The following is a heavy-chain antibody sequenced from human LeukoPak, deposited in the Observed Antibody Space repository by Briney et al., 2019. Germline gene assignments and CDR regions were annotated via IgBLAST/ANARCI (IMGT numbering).Heavy chain of an antibody. J-gene: IGHJ6*03. D-gene: IGHD1-26*01. CDR2: INPSGGST. CDR3: ARGRSGSYYYYYYYMDV. Sequence: ASVKVSCKASGYTFTSYYMHWVRQAPGQGLEWMGIINPSGGSTSYAQKFQGRVTMTRDTSTSTVYMELSSLRSEDTAVYYCARGRSGSYYYYYYYMDVWGKGTTVTVSS. CDR1: GYTFTSYY. V-gene: IGHV1-46*01.